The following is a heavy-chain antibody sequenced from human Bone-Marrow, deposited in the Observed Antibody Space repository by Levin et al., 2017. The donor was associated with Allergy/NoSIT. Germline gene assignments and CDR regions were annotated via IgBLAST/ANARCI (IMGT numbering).Heavy chain of an antibody. Sequence: PSETLSLTCTVSGGSISSYYWSWIRQPPGKGLEWIGYIYYSGSTNYNPSLKSRVTISVDTSKNQFSLKLSSVTAADTAVYYCARLDSPILTNWFDPWGQGTLVTVSS. CDR1: GGSISSYY. CDR3: ARLDSPILTNWFDP. D-gene: IGHD2/OR15-2a*01. CDR2: IYYSGST. V-gene: IGHV4-59*01. J-gene: IGHJ5*02.